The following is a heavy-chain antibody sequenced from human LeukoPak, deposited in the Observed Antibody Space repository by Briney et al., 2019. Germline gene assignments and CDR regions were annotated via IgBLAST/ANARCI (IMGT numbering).Heavy chain of an antibody. CDR1: GGFFSGYY. Sequence: SETLSLTCAVYGGFFSGYYWSWIRQPPGKGLEWIGEINHSGSTNYNPSLKSRVTISVDTSKNQFSLKLSSVTAADTAVYYCARRYYDFWSGYYPTQYYFDYWGQGTLVTVSS. D-gene: IGHD3-3*01. J-gene: IGHJ4*02. CDR3: ARRYYDFWSGYYPTQYYFDY. V-gene: IGHV4-34*01. CDR2: INHSGST.